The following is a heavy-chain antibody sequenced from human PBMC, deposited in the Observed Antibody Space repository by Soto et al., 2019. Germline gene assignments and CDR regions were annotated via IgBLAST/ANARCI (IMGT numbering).Heavy chain of an antibody. Sequence: GGSLRLSCAASGFTFSSYSMNWVRQAPGKGLEWVSSISSSSSYIYYADSVKGRFTISRDNAKNSLYLQMNSLRAEDTAVYYCARGGRIAAAGRYDYYYYYYGMDVWGQGTTVTVSS. CDR2: ISSSSSYI. CDR1: GFTFSSYS. D-gene: IGHD6-13*01. CDR3: ARGGRIAAAGRYDYYYYYYGMDV. J-gene: IGHJ6*02. V-gene: IGHV3-21*01.